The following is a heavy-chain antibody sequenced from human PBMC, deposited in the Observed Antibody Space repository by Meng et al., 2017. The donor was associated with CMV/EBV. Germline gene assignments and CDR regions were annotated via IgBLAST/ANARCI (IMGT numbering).Heavy chain of an antibody. Sequence: SLKISCAASGFTFDDYAMHWVRQAPGKGLEWVSGISWNSGSIGHADSVKGRFTISRDSAKNSLYLQMNSLRAEDTAVYYCARENYDFWSGYSSHNWFDPWGQGTLVTVSS. CDR3: ARENYDFWSGYSSHNWFDP. CDR2: ISWNSGSI. D-gene: IGHD3-3*01. J-gene: IGHJ5*02. V-gene: IGHV3-9*01. CDR1: GFTFDDYA.